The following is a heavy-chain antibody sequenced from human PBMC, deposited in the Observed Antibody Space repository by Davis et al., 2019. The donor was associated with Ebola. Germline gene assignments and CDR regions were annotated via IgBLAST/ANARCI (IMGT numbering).Heavy chain of an antibody. CDR2: YGTSTDT. CDR1: GFIVSSNY. J-gene: IGHJ3*01. Sequence: GGSLRLSCAASGFIVSSNYMSWVRLAPGKGLEWVSTYGTSTDTYYADSVKGRFTISRDNSKNTLYLQMNGLRVEDTAIYYCAKDNRNIWSEVWGQGTMVTVSS. CDR3: AKDNRNIWSEV. D-gene: IGHD2/OR15-2a*01. V-gene: IGHV3-53*01.